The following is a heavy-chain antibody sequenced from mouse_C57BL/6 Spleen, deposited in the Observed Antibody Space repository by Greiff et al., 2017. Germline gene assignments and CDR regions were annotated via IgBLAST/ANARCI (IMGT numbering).Heavy chain of an antibody. Sequence: EVKLEESGGGLVQPGGSMKLSCVASGFTFSNYWMNWVRQSPEKGLEWVAQIRLKSDNYATNYAESVKGRFTISRADSKSSVYLQMNNLRAEDTGIDYCTWHYDYDGGFAYWGQGTLVTVSA. D-gene: IGHD2-4*01. CDR3: TWHYDYDGGFAY. V-gene: IGHV6-3*01. CDR1: GFTFSNYW. J-gene: IGHJ3*01. CDR2: IRLKSDNYAT.